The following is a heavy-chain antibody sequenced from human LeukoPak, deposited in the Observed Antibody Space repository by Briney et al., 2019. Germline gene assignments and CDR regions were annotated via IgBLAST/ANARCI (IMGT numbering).Heavy chain of an antibody. CDR2: IYTSGST. V-gene: IGHV4-61*02. D-gene: IGHD6-19*01. CDR3: GRHSSGPLDAFDI. CDR1: GGSISSGSYY. J-gene: IGHJ3*02. Sequence: SETLSLTCTVSGGSISSGSYYWSWIRQPAGKGLEWIGRIYTSGSTNYNPSLKSRVTISVDTSKNQFSLKLSSVTAADTAVYYCGRHSSGPLDAFDIWGQGTMVTVSS.